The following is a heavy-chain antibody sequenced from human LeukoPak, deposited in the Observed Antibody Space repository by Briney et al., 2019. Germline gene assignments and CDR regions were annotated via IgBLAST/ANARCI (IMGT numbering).Heavy chain of an antibody. V-gene: IGHV3-21*01. Sequence: GGSLRLSCAASGFTFSSYSMNWVRQALGKGLEWVSSISSSSSYIYYADSVKGRFTISRDNAKNSLYLQMNSLRAEDTAVYYCARDEVTIFGVVTAEAFDIWGQGTMVTVSS. D-gene: IGHD3-3*01. CDR1: GFTFSSYS. J-gene: IGHJ3*02. CDR2: ISSSSSYI. CDR3: ARDEVTIFGVVTAEAFDI.